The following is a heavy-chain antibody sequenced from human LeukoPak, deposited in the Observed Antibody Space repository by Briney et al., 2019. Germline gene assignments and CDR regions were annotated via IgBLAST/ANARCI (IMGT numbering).Heavy chain of an antibody. CDR3: VRHTKPYSSSAERPFDY. D-gene: IGHD6-6*01. Sequence: SVKVSCKASGGTFSSYAISWVRQAPGQWLELMGGIIPIFGTANYAQKFQGRVTITADESTSTAYMELSSLRSEDTAVYYCVRHTKPYSSSAERPFDYWGQGTLVTVSS. CDR1: GGTFSSYA. J-gene: IGHJ4*02. CDR2: IIPIFGTA. V-gene: IGHV1-69*01.